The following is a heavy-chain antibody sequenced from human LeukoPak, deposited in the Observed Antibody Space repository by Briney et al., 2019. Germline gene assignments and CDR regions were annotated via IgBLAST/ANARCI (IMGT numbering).Heavy chain of an antibody. J-gene: IGHJ4*02. CDR3: AKDAGIAAAGLYFDY. V-gene: IGHV3-9*01. CDR2: ISWNSGSI. D-gene: IGHD6-13*01. CDR1: GFTFDDYA. Sequence: PGRSLRLSCAASGFTFDDYAMHWVRQAPGKGLEWVSGISWNSGSIGYADSVKGRFTISRDNAKNSLYLQMSSLRAEDTALYYCAKDAGIAAAGLYFDYWGQGTLVTVSS.